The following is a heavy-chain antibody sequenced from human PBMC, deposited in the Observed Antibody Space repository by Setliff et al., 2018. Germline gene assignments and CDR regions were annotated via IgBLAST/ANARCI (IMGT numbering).Heavy chain of an antibody. Sequence: SVKVSCKASGGTFSSYAISWVRQAPGQGLEWMGGIIPIFGTANYAQKFQGRVTIATDESTSTAYMELSSLRSEDTAVYYCARDGGIAAAGTWPFDYWGQGTLVTVSS. J-gene: IGHJ4*02. CDR1: GGTFSSYA. CDR3: ARDGGIAAAGTWPFDY. V-gene: IGHV1-69*05. CDR2: IIPIFGTA. D-gene: IGHD6-13*01.